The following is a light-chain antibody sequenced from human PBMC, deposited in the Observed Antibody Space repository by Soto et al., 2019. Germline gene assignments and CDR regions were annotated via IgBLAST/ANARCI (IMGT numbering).Light chain of an antibody. Sequence: EIVLTQSPGTLSLSPGEGATLSCRASQSVSSSYIAWYQQRPGQTPSLLIYGASTRATGIPDRFSGSGSGTHFTLTVSRLEPEDFAVYYCQQYGGSPWTFGQGTKVDIK. CDR2: GAS. CDR3: QQYGGSPWT. CDR1: QSVSSSY. J-gene: IGKJ1*01. V-gene: IGKV3-20*01.